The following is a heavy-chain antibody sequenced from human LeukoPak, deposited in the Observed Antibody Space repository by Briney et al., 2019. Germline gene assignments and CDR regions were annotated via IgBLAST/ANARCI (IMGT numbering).Heavy chain of an antibody. CDR1: GFTFSSYA. CDR2: ISGSGGST. D-gene: IGHD3-22*01. Sequence: GGPLRLSCAASGFTFSSYAMNWVRQAPGKGLEWVSAISGSGGSTYYADSVKGRFTISRDNSKNTLYLQMNSLRAEDTAVYYCAKDLAYYYDSSGYYGLDYWGQGTLVTVSS. CDR3: AKDLAYYYDSSGYYGLDY. V-gene: IGHV3-23*01. J-gene: IGHJ4*02.